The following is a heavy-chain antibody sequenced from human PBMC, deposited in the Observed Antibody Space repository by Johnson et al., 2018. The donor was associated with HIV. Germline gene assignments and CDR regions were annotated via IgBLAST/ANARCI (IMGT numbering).Heavy chain of an antibody. Sequence: QVQLVESGGGVVQPGRSLRLSCAASGFTFSSYAMHWVRQAPGKGLEWVAVIRYDGSDKSYADSVKGRFTISRDNSKNTLHLQMNSLRAEDTAVYYCARESRLGPLAHAFDIWGQGTIVTVSS. CDR1: GFTFSSYA. V-gene: IGHV3-30*04. CDR3: ARESRLGPLAHAFDI. J-gene: IGHJ3*02. CDR2: IRYDGSDK. D-gene: IGHD7-27*01.